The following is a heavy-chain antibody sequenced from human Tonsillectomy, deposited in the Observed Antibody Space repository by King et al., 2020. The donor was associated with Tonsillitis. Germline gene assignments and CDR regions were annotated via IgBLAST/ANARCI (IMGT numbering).Heavy chain of an antibody. J-gene: IGHJ4*02. CDR1: GYSFTNYW. CDR3: ARLVHSPYCSDSSPYSAFDY. Sequence: VQLVESGAEVKKPGESLKISCQGSGYSFTNYWIGWMRQMPGKGLECMGIIYPSDSDTRYSPSFQGQVTISADKSTSIAFLQWGSLKASDTAMYYCARLVHSPYCSDSSPYSAFDYWGQGALVTVSS. V-gene: IGHV5-51*01. CDR2: IYPSDSDT. D-gene: IGHD3-22*01.